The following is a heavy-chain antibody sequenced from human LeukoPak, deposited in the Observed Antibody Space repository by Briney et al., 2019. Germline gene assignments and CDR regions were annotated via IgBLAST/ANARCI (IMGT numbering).Heavy chain of an antibody. J-gene: IGHJ6*03. V-gene: IGHV1-8*01. CDR1: GYTFTSYD. Sequence: GASVKVSCKASGYTFTSYDINWVRQATGQGLEWMGWMNPNSGNTGYAQKFRGRVTMTRNTSLSTAYMELSSLRSEDTAVYYCASGASGSSWYDYYYYMDVWGKGTTVTISS. D-gene: IGHD6-13*01. CDR2: MNPNSGNT. CDR3: ASGASGSSWYDYYYYMDV.